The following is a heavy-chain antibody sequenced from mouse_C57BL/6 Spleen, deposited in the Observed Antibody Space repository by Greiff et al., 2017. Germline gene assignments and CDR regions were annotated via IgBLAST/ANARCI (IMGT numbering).Heavy chain of an antibody. D-gene: IGHD1-1*01. CDR1: GFNIKDDY. CDR3: TTSHYYGSSYRYFDV. CDR2: IDPENGDT. V-gene: IGHV14-4*01. J-gene: IGHJ1*03. Sequence: LVESGAELVRPGASVKLSCTASGFNIKDDYMHWVKQRPEQGLEWIGWIDPENGDTEYASKFQGKATITADTSSNTAYLQLSSLTSEDTAVYYCTTSHYYGSSYRYFDVWGTGTTVTVSS.